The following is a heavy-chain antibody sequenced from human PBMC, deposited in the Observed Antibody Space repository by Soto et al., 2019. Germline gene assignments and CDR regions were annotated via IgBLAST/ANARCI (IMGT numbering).Heavy chain of an antibody. J-gene: IGHJ4*02. CDR2: IGHDGSRT. V-gene: IGHV3-74*01. CDR3: VRETRVPIMGLRA. D-gene: IGHD3-3*01. CDR1: GFTFSGDW. Sequence: EVQLVESGGALVQPGGSLRLSCAASGFTFSGDWMHWIRQPPGKGLVWVSCIGHDGSRTRYADSMKGRFTISRDNAKNELYLQMISLTAEDTAVYYCVRETRVPIMGLRAWGRGTLVIVSS.